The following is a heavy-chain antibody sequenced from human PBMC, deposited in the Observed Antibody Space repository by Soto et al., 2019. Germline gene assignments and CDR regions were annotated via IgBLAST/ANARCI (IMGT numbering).Heavy chain of an antibody. J-gene: IGHJ5*02. CDR2: IYYSGST. D-gene: IGHD3-10*01. CDR3: ARVEWFGESYTNWFDP. CDR1: GGSISSYY. Sequence: SETLSLTCTVSGGSISSYYWSWIRQPPGKGLEWVGYIYYSGSTNYNPSLKSRVTISVDTSKNQFSLKLSSVTAADTAVYYCARVEWFGESYTNWFDPWGQGTLVTVSS. V-gene: IGHV4-59*01.